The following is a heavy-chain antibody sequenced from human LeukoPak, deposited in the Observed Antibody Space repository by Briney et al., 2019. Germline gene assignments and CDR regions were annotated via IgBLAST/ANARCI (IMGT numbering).Heavy chain of an antibody. V-gene: IGHV3-23*01. Sequence: GGSLRLSCAASGFTFSSYAMNWVRQAPGKGLEWVSAITGSGGRTYYADSVKGRFTISRDNSKNTLYLQMNSLRAEDTAVYYCARGAKEGYMDVWGKGTTVTVSS. CDR1: GFTFSSYA. J-gene: IGHJ6*03. CDR2: ITGSGGRT. D-gene: IGHD4/OR15-4a*01. CDR3: ARGAKEGYMDV.